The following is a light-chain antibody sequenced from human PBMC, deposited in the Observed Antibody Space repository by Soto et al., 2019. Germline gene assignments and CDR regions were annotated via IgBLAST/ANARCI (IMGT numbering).Light chain of an antibody. V-gene: IGKV3-20*01. CDR3: QQYGSSMYT. CDR2: GAS. CDR1: QSASSSF. J-gene: IGKJ2*01. Sequence: ETVLTQSPGTLSLSPGERATLSCRASQSASSSFLAWYQQKPGQAPRLLIYGASSRATGIPDRFSGSASGTDFTLTISRLEPEDFAMYYCQQYGSSMYTFGLGTKLEI.